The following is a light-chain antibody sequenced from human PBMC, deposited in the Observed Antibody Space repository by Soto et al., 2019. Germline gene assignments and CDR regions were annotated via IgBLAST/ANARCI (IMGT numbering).Light chain of an antibody. Sequence: DIQMTQSPSSLSASVGDRVTISCQASQDINNYLNWYQQKPGKAPKLLIYDASKLGTGVPSRFSGSGSGTDFTFTISSLQPEDIATYYCQQYVDPPPTFGGGTKVEIK. J-gene: IGKJ4*01. CDR1: QDINNY. CDR3: QQYVDPPPT. CDR2: DAS. V-gene: IGKV1-33*01.